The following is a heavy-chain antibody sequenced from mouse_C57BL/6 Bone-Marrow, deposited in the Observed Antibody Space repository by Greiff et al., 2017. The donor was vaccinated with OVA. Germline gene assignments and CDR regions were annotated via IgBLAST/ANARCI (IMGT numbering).Heavy chain of an antibody. D-gene: IGHD2-4*01. CDR3: AREDYDYDGD. CDR1: GYTFTSYW. J-gene: IGHJ2*01. V-gene: IGHV1-55*01. Sequence: VKLQQPGAELVKPGASVKMSCKASGYTFTSYWITWVKQRPGHGLEWIGDIYPGSGSTNYNEKFKSKATLTVDTSSSTAYIQLSSLTSEDSAVYYGAREDYDYDGDWGKGTTLTVSS. CDR2: IYPGSGST.